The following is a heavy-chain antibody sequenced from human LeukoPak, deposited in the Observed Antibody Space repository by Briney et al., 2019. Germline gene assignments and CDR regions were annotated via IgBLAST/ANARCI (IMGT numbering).Heavy chain of an antibody. CDR2: INAGNGNT. CDR3: ARDRLYSSSWDGFDY. V-gene: IGHV1-3*03. J-gene: IGHJ4*02. Sequence: VASVKVPCKASGYTFTSYAMHWVRQAPGQRLEWMGWINAGNGNTKYSQEFQGRVTITRDTSASTAYMELSSLRSEDMAVYYCARDRLYSSSWDGFDYWGQGTLVTVSS. CDR1: GYTFTSYA. D-gene: IGHD6-13*01.